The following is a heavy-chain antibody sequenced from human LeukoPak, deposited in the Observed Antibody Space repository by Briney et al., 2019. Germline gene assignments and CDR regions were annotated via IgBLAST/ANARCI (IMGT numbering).Heavy chain of an antibody. CDR3: ARGPPESSSSDY. CDR2: VSPDSSKT. V-gene: IGHV1-8*01. J-gene: IGHJ4*02. CDR1: GYSFTNYD. Sequence: ASVTVSCKASGYSFTNYDINWVRQASGQGLEWMGWVSPDSSKTVYAQQFQGRVIMSVNTSISTAYMDLSSLTSEDTAVYYCARGPPESSSSDYWGQGTLVTVSS. D-gene: IGHD6-13*01.